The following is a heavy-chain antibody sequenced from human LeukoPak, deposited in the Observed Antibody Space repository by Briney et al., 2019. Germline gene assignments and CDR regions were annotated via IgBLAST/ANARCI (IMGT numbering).Heavy chain of an antibody. CDR3: ARGNFRRVYYYYGMDV. Sequence: ASVKVSCKASGYTFTSYGISWVRQATGQGLEWMGWMNPNSGNTGYAQKFQGRVTMTRNTSISTAYMELSSLRSEDTAVYYCARGNFRRVYYYYGMDVWGQGTTVTVSS. V-gene: IGHV1-8*02. CDR1: GYTFTSYG. J-gene: IGHJ6*02. CDR2: MNPNSGNT. D-gene: IGHD3-3*01.